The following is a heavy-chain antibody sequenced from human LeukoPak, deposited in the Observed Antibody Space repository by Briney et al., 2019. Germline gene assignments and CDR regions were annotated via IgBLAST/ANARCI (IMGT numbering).Heavy chain of an antibody. D-gene: IGHD3-10*01. V-gene: IGHV3-23*01. Sequence: TGGSLRLSCAASGFTFSSYAMSWVRQAPGKGLESVSIISGSGGSTYYADSVKGRFTISRDNSKNTLYLQMNSLRAEDTAVYYCARDRELLWFGESPYYYYYMDVWGKGTTVTVSS. CDR2: ISGSGGST. J-gene: IGHJ6*03. CDR3: ARDRELLWFGESPYYYYYMDV. CDR1: GFTFSSYA.